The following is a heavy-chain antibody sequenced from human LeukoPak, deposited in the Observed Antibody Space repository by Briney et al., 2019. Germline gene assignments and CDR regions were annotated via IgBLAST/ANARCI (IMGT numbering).Heavy chain of an antibody. J-gene: IGHJ4*02. CDR1: GFTFSSFA. V-gene: IGHV3-30-3*01. D-gene: IGHD1-26*01. Sequence: PGGSLRLSCAASGFTFSSFAMHWVRQAPGKGLEWVAIISDDGNIQYYADSVKGRFTISRDSSENTLFLQLNSLRAEDTAVYYCARDLMFIVDYWGQGTLVTVSS. CDR3: ARDLMFIVDY. CDR2: ISDDGNIQ.